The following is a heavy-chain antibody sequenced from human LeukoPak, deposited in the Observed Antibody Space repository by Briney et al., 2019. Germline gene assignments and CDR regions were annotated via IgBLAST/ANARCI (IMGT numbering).Heavy chain of an antibody. J-gene: IGHJ4*02. D-gene: IGHD6-19*01. CDR1: GFTFSSYG. V-gene: IGHV3-21*01. CDR2: ISSSSSYI. Sequence: GRSLRLSCAASGFTFSSYGMHWVRQAPGKGLEWVSSISSSSSYIYYADSAKGRFTISRDNAKNSPYLQMNSLRAEDTAVYYCAREYEVAVAGGFDYWGQGTLVTVSS. CDR3: AREYEVAVAGGFDY.